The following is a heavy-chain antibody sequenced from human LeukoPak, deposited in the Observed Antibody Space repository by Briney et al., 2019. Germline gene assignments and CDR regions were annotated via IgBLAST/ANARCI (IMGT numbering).Heavy chain of an antibody. CDR1: GFTFSSYS. V-gene: IGHV3-21*01. J-gene: IGHJ4*02. CDR2: ISSSSSYI. Sequence: GGSLRLSCAASGFTFSSYSMNWVRQAPGKGLEWVSSISSSSSYIYYADSVKGRLTISRDNAKNSLYLQMNSLRAEDTAVYYCARLVVAAAPSDYWGQGTLVTVSS. CDR3: ARLVVAAAPSDY. D-gene: IGHD2-15*01.